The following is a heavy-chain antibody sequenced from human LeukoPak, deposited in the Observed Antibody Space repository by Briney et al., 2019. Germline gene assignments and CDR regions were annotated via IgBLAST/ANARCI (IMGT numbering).Heavy chain of an antibody. J-gene: IGHJ4*02. V-gene: IGHV3-23*01. CDR2: ISGSGGSP. CDR3: AKGPLLWD. D-gene: IGHD2/OR15-2a*01. Sequence: GGSLRLSCAASGFTLSNYWMSWVRQAPGKGLEWVSSISGSGGSPYYADSVKGRFTISRDNSKNTLYLQMNSLRAEDTAVYYCAKGPLLWDWGQGTLVTVSS. CDR1: GFTLSNYW.